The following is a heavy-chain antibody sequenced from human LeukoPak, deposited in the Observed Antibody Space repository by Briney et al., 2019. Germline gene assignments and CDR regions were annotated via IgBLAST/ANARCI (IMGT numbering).Heavy chain of an antibody. J-gene: IGHJ4*02. CDR2: IYYTGNT. Sequence: MPSETLSLTCTVSGDSVSSPSHHWAWIRQPPGKGLEWIASIYYTGNTYYNPSLKSRHSISIDASKNYFSLKLSSVTAADTAVYFCTREFTSTSGDWGQGTLVTVSS. CDR3: TREFTSTSGD. D-gene: IGHD1-1*01. V-gene: IGHV4-39*02. CDR1: GDSVSSPSHH.